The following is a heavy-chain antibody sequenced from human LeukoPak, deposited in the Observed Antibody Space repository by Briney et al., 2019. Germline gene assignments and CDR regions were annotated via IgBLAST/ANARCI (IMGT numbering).Heavy chain of an antibody. Sequence: AGGSLRLSCAASGFTFSSYGMHWVRQAPGKGLEWVAVIWYDGSNKYYADSVKGRFTISRDNSKNTLYLQMNSLRGEDTAVYSCTRGPRPLRYCSGGSCPSYYSGMDVWGQGTTVTVSS. CDR2: IWYDGSNK. V-gene: IGHV3-33*01. CDR1: GFTFSSYG. J-gene: IGHJ6*02. CDR3: TRGPRPLRYCSGGSCPSYYSGMDV. D-gene: IGHD2-15*01.